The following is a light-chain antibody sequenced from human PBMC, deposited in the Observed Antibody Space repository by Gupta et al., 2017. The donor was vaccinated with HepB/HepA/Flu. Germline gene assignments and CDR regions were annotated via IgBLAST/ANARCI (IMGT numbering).Light chain of an antibody. Sequence: EFVLTQSPATLSLSPGERATLSCRASQGVSSYLAWSQPKPGQPPRPHISDATHRATGIPASFSGSGSGTALTITIRGIEPEDLAVSYCQKKRNWRTFGEGTKVEIK. V-gene: IGKV3-11*01. J-gene: IGKJ4*01. CDR1: QGVSSY. CDR2: DAT. CDR3: QKKRNWRT.